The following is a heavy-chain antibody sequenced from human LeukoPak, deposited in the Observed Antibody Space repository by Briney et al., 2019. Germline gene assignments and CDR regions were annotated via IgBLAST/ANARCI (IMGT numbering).Heavy chain of an antibody. Sequence: SGPTLVNPTQTLPLTCTFSGFSLSTSGVGVGWIRQPPGKALEWLALIYWNDDKRYSPSLKSRLTITKDTSKNQVVLTMTNMDPVDTATYYCAHRPIGPFLIAARPYDAFDIWGQGTMVTVSS. J-gene: IGHJ3*02. CDR1: GFSLSTSGVG. V-gene: IGHV2-5*01. CDR3: AHRPIGPFLIAARPYDAFDI. CDR2: IYWNDDK. D-gene: IGHD6-6*01.